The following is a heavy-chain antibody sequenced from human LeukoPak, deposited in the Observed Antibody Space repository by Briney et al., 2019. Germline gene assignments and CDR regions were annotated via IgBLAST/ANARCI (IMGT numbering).Heavy chain of an antibody. Sequence: GGSLRLSCAASGFIFSNYAMTWVRQAPGKGLEWVSAFTGSGGRTYYADSVKGRFTISRDNSKNTLYLQMNSLRAEDTALYYCAKDFGAPRSAWYFDLWGRGTLVTVSS. CDR2: FTGSGGRT. J-gene: IGHJ2*01. CDR1: GFIFSNYA. D-gene: IGHD3-16*01. CDR3: AKDFGAPRSAWYFDL. V-gene: IGHV3-23*01.